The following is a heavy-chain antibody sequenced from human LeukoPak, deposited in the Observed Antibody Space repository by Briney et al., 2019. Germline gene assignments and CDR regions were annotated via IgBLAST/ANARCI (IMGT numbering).Heavy chain of an antibody. D-gene: IGHD1-26*01. CDR3: ARAQYSGSYSDAFDI. CDR2: IKQDGSEK. V-gene: IGHV3-7*01. J-gene: IGHJ3*02. Sequence: GGSLRLSCVASGFTFSSYAMSWVRQAPGKGLEWVANIKQDGSEKYYVDSVKGRFTISRDNAKNSLYLQMNSLRAEDTAVYYCARAQYSGSYSDAFDIWGQGTMVTVSS. CDR1: GFTFSSYA.